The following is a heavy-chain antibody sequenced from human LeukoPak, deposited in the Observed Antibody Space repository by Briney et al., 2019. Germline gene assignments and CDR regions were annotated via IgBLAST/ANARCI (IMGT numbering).Heavy chain of an antibody. CDR1: GYSFTSYW. CDR3: ARSSGSYLVDHAFDI. V-gene: IGHV5-51*01. CDR2: IYPGDSDT. Sequence: GESLKISCKGSGYSFTSYWIGWVRQMPGKGLEWMGIIYPGDSDTRYSPSFQGQVTISADKSISTAYLQWSSLKASDTAMYYCARSSGSYLVDHAFDIWGQGTMVTVSS. D-gene: IGHD1-26*01. J-gene: IGHJ3*02.